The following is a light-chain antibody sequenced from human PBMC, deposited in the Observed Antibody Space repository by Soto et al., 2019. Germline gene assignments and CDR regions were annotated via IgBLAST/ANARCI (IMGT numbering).Light chain of an antibody. J-gene: IGLJ3*02. CDR2: TDS. CDR1: SSNIGSNT. V-gene: IGLV1-44*01. CDR3: AAWDESLNGWV. Sequence: QSVLTQPPSTSGTPGQKVTISCSGSSSNIGSNTVSWYQQVPGTAPKLLMYTDSQRPSGVPDRISGSRSGTSASLAISGLQSADEADYYCAAWDESLNGWVFGGGTKVTVL.